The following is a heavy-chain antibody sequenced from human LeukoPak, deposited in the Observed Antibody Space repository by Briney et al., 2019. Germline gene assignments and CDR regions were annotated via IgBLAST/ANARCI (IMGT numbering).Heavy chain of an antibody. CDR1: GYSFTNYY. CDR2: ISAYNGNT. CDR3: ARDLSPGGSGQPQHY. J-gene: IGHJ4*02. Sequence: GASVKVSCKASGYSFTNYYMHWVRQTPGQGREWMGGISAYNGNTNYAQKLQGRVTITADEYASTDYMQLSSLRSEDTAVYYCARDLSPGGSGQPQHYWGQGPRVRVS. D-gene: IGHD3-10*01. V-gene: IGHV1-46*01.